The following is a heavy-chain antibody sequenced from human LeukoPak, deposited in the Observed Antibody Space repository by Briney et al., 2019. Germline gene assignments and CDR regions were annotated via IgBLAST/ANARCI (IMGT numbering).Heavy chain of an antibody. CDR2: INWNGGST. V-gene: IGHV3-20*04. D-gene: IGHD3-3*01. CDR1: GFTFDDYG. J-gene: IGHJ4*02. CDR3: ARVPYYDFSSGHFDY. Sequence: PGGSLRLSCAASGFTFDDYGMSWVRQAPGKGLEWVSGINWNGGSTGYADSVKGRFTISRDNAKNSLYLQMNSLRAEDTALYYCARVPYYDFSSGHFDYWGQGTLVTVSS.